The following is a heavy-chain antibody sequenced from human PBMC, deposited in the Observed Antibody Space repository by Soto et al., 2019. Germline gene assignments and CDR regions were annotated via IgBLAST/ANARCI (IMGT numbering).Heavy chain of an antibody. D-gene: IGHD3-9*01. V-gene: IGHV4-34*01. J-gene: IGHJ2*01. Sequence: QVQLQQWGAGPLRPLETLSLTCGVSGGSFSGYYWAWIRQSPGKGLEWIGEINDRGAINYNPSLKRRVSISGDPSKNHYSLNLRSVTAADTAVYYCARESHDILTGPPWVWYFDLWGRGTLVTVSS. CDR1: GGSFSGYY. CDR2: INDRGAI. CDR3: ARESHDILTGPPWVWYFDL.